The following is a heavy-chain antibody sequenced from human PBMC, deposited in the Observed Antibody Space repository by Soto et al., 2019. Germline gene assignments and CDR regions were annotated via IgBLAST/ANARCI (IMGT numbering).Heavy chain of an antibody. V-gene: IGHV3-30-3*01. CDR3: ARDEHRRIGYYYDSSGYNNWFDP. J-gene: IGHJ5*02. CDR2: ISYDGSNK. CDR1: GFTFSSYA. D-gene: IGHD3-22*01. Sequence: PGGSLRLSCAASGFTFSSYAMHWVRQAPGKGLEWVAVISYDGSNKYYADSVKGRFTISRDNSKNTLYLQMNSLRAEDTAVYYCARDEHRRIGYYYDSSGYNNWFDPWGQGTLVTVSS.